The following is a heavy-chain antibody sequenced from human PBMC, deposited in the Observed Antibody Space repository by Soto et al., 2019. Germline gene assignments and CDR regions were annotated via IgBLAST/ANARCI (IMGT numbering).Heavy chain of an antibody. CDR3: ARESLAIWDFDY. D-gene: IGHD3-9*01. CDR2: ISSSGSTI. V-gene: IGHV3-11*01. CDR1: VFTFSDYY. Sequence: GWSLRLSCSASVFTFSDYYMSWIRQAPGKGLEWVSYISSSGSTIYYADSVKGRFTISRDNAKNSLYLQMNSLRAEDTAVYYCARESLAIWDFDYWGQGTLVTVSS. J-gene: IGHJ4*02.